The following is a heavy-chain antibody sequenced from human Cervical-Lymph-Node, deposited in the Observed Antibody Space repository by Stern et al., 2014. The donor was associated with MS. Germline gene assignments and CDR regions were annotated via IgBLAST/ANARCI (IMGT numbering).Heavy chain of an antibody. CDR1: GYSFFQYG. V-gene: IGHV1-18*01. Sequence: QVQLVQSGAEVKKPGAAVKVSCKASGYSFFQYGISWVRQVPGRGLACMGLMSAYNCKTNYAQKFKGRFTMTTDTDTNTAYMDLRNLRADDTAVYFCARSPLVVSGFDSWGQGTLVLVSS. CDR3: ARSPLVVSGFDS. J-gene: IGHJ5*01. CDR2: MSAYNCKT. D-gene: IGHD2-21*02.